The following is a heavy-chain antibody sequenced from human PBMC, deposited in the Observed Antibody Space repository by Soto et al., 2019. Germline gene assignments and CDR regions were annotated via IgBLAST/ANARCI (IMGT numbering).Heavy chain of an antibody. Sequence: VGSLRLSCAASGFTFSSYGIHWVRQAPGKGLEGVAVISYDGSNKYYADSVKGRFTISRDNSKNTLYLQMNSLRAEDTAVYYCAKDENPRKDTASGYFDSWGQGTLVTVSS. V-gene: IGHV3-30*18. CDR2: ISYDGSNK. D-gene: IGHD5-18*01. CDR3: AKDENPRKDTASGYFDS. CDR1: GFTFSSYG. J-gene: IGHJ4*02.